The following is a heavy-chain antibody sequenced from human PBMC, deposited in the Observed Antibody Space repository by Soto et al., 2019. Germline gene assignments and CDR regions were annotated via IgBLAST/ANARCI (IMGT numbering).Heavy chain of an antibody. CDR1: GGCLCVYF. J-gene: IGHJ5*02. CDR3: ARGRRYSSGWYGGRLNWFDP. Sequence: SDSLSLISAVYGGCLCVYFWSWIRQHPGKGLEWIGEINHSGSTNYNPSLKSRVTISVDTSKNQFSLKLSSVTAADTAVYYCARGRRYSSGWYGGRLNWFDPWGQGTLVTVSS. D-gene: IGHD6-19*01. V-gene: IGHV4-34*01. CDR2: INHSGST.